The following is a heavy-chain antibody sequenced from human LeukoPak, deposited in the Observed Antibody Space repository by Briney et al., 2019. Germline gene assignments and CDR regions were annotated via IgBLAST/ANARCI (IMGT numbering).Heavy chain of an antibody. CDR2: IWYDGSNK. D-gene: IGHD5-18*01. Sequence: GRSLRLSCAASGITFSSYGMHWVRQAPGKGLEWVAVIWYDGSNKYYADSVKGRFTISRDNSKNTLYLQMNSLRAEDTAVYYCARGRGYSYGWGYFDYWGQGTLVTVSS. CDR3: ARGRGYSYGWGYFDY. CDR1: GITFSSYG. J-gene: IGHJ4*02. V-gene: IGHV3-33*01.